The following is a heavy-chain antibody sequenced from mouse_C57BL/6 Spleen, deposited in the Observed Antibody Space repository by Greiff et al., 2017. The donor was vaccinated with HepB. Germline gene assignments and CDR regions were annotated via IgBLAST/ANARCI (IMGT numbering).Heavy chain of an antibody. CDR1: GYTFTDYY. Sequence: EVQLQQSGPVLVKPGASVKMSCKASGYTFTDYYMNWVKQSHGKSLEWIGVINPYNGGTSYNQKFKGKATLTVDKSSSTAYMELNSLTSEDSAVYYCARRLLRYPYYFDYWGQGTTLTVSS. CDR3: ARRLLRYPYYFDY. V-gene: IGHV1-19*01. J-gene: IGHJ2*01. D-gene: IGHD1-1*01. CDR2: INPYNGGT.